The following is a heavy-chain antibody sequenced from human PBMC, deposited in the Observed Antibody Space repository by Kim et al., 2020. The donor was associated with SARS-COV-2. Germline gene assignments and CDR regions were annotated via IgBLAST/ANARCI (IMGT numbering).Heavy chain of an antibody. Sequence: GGSLRLSCAASGFTFDNYAMFWVRQAPGKGLEWVSSISWNSVYIAYADSVKGRFTISRENSDNSLYLHMNSLRPEDTALYYCVKGPYAYIWGTYRSSFNWFDSWGQGTLVTVSS. J-gene: IGHJ5*01. CDR3: VKGPYAYIWGTYRSSFNWFDS. V-gene: IGHV3-9*01. CDR1: GFTFDNYA. D-gene: IGHD3-16*02. CDR2: ISWNSVYI.